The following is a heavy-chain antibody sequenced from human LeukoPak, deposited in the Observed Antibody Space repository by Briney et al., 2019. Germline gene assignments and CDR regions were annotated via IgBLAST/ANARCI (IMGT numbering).Heavy chain of an antibody. CDR1: GGSISSGGYS. CDR2: IYHSGST. Sequence: SQTLSLTCAVSGGSISSGGYSWSWIRQPPGKGLEWIGYIYHSGSTYYNPSLKSRVTISVDRSKNQFSLKLSSVTAADTAVYYCARVRGSGYDPYYYYGMDVWGQGTTVTVSS. V-gene: IGHV4-30-2*01. D-gene: IGHD5-12*01. CDR3: ARVRGSGYDPYYYYGMDV. J-gene: IGHJ6*02.